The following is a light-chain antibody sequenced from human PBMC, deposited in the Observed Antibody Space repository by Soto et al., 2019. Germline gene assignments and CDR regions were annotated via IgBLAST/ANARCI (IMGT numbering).Light chain of an antibody. CDR2: SNN. V-gene: IGLV1-44*01. Sequence: QSALTQPPSASGTPGQRVTISCSGSSSNIESNTVNWYRQLPGAAPKLLIHSNNQRPSGVPDRFSGSKSGTSASLAISGLQSEDEADYYCAAWDDSLTVVFGGGTKVTVL. CDR1: SSNIESNT. J-gene: IGLJ2*01. CDR3: AAWDDSLTVV.